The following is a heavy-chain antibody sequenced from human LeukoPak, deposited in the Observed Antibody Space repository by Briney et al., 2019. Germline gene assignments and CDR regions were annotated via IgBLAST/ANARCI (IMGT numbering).Heavy chain of an antibody. CDR3: ARETWVSSGFDY. D-gene: IGHD6-19*01. V-gene: IGHV4-38-2*02. J-gene: IGHJ4*02. CDR1: GYSISSGYY. Sequence: SETLSLTCTVSGYSISSGYYWGWIRQPPGKGLEWIGSIYYSGSTYYNPSLKSRVTISVDTSKNQFSLKLSSVTAADTAVYYCARETWVSSGFDYWGQGTLVTVSS. CDR2: IYYSGST.